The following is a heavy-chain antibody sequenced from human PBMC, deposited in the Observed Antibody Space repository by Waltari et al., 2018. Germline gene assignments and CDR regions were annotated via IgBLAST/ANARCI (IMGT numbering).Heavy chain of an antibody. CDR1: GFTFSRYG. CDR3: ARETGSSSEAY. CDR2: IWYDGSNK. Sequence: QVQLVESGGGVVQPGRSLRLSCAASGFTFSRYGMHWVRQAPGKGLEWVAVIWYDGSNKYYADSVKGRVTISRDNSKNTLYLQMNSLRAEDTAVYYCARETGSSSEAYWGQGTLVIVSS. J-gene: IGHJ4*02. V-gene: IGHV3-33*01. D-gene: IGHD6-6*01.